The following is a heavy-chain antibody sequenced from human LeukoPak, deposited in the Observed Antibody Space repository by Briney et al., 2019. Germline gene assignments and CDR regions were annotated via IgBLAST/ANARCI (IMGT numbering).Heavy chain of an antibody. CDR2: LSGSGAST. CDR1: GFTFSSYA. Sequence: GGSLRLSCAASGFTFSSYAMSWVRQAPGKGLEWVSTLSGSGASTSYADSVKGRFTISRDNSKNTLYLQMNSLRAEDTARDYCAKQKGYCSGGSCYYSDYWGQGTLVTVSS. V-gene: IGHV3-23*01. J-gene: IGHJ4*02. D-gene: IGHD2-15*01. CDR3: AKQKGYCSGGSCYYSDY.